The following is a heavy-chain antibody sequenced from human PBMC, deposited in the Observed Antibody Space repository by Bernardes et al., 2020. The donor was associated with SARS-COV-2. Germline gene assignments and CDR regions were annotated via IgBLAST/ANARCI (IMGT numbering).Heavy chain of an antibody. CDR2: ISGAGIYI. V-gene: IGHV3-11*04. CDR1: GFTFSDYY. J-gene: IGHJ3*01. D-gene: IGHD3-9*01. Sequence: GSLRLSCAASGFTFSDYYMTWIRQAPGKGLEWVSSISGAGIYIYYGDSVRGRFTTSRDNTRTSVFLQMESLRAEDTAVYYCARDVGGTDWRFGFDVWGPGTMVHVSS. CDR3: ARDVGGTDWRFGFDV.